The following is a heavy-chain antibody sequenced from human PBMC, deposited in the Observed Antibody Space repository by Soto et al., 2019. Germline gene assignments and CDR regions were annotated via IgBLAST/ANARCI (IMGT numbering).Heavy chain of an antibody. CDR2: INSDGSST. CDR3: ARRGVGSGYDYEDY. Sequence: EVQVVESGGGLVQPGGSLRLSCAASGLTFRSYWMHWVRQAPGKGLVWVSRINSDGSSTTYADSVKGRFTISRDNAKNTLYLQMNSLIAEDTAMYYCARRGVGSGYDYEDYWGQGTLVTVSS. D-gene: IGHD5-12*01. CDR1: GLTFRSYW. V-gene: IGHV3-74*03. J-gene: IGHJ4*02.